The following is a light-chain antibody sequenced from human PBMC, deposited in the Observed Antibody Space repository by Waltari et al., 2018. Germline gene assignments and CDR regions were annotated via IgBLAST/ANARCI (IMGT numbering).Light chain of an antibody. Sequence: DIVMTQSPDSLAVSLGERATIDRKSSQSVLSSSNNKNYLACYQQKPRQPPKLLISWASTRESGVPDRFSGSGSGTDFTLTISSLQAEDVAVYYCQQYYSTPLTFGGGTKVEIK. V-gene: IGKV4-1*01. CDR3: QQYYSTPLT. J-gene: IGKJ4*01. CDR1: QSVLSSSNNKNY. CDR2: WAS.